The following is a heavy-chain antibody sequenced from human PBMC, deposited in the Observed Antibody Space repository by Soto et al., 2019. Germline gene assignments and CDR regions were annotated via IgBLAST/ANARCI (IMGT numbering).Heavy chain of an antibody. CDR1: GYTFTSYG. CDR3: ARVEDYFDSSGYAH. D-gene: IGHD3-22*01. Sequence: SVKVSCKASGYTFTSYGVTWVRQAPGQGLEWMGWISAYNGNIYPAQKFQDRVSMTTDTSTSTAYMELRSLRSDDTAVYFCARVEDYFDSSGYAHWGQGTPVTVSS. V-gene: IGHV1-18*01. J-gene: IGHJ4*02. CDR2: ISAYNGNI.